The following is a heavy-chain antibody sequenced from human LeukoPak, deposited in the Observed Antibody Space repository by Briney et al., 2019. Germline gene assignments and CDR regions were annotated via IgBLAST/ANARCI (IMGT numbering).Heavy chain of an antibody. J-gene: IGHJ4*02. CDR3: ARGLINKRLIAAYFDY. V-gene: IGHV4-39*07. CDR2: INYSGST. D-gene: IGHD2-15*01. Sequence: SETLSLTCTVSGGSISSSSYYWGWIRQPPGKGLEWIGSINYSGSTYYNPSLKSRVTISVDTSKNQFSLKLSSVTAADTAVYYCARGLINKRLIAAYFDYWGQGTLVTVSS. CDR1: GGSISSSSYY.